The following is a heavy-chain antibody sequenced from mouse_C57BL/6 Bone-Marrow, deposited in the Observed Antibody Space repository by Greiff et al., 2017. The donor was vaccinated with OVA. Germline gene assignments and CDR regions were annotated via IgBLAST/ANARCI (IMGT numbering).Heavy chain of an antibody. J-gene: IGHJ4*01. D-gene: IGHD2-2*01. V-gene: IGHV5-9-1*02. CDR3: TRDSGYRTMDY. Sequence: EVKLVESGEGLVKPGGSLKLSCAASGFTFSSYAMSWVRQTPEKRLEWVAYISSGGDYIYYADTVKGRFTIARDNARNTLYLQMSSLKSEDTAMYYCTRDSGYRTMDYWGQGTSVTVSS. CDR1: GFTFSSYA. CDR2: ISSGGDYI.